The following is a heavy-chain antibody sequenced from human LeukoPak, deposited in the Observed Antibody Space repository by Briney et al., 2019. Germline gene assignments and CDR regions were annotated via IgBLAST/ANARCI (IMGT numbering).Heavy chain of an antibody. CDR1: GFTFTSSA. CDR3: AADVIVGATKDFDY. J-gene: IGHJ4*02. V-gene: IGHV1-58*02. CDR2: IVVGSGYT. Sequence: GTSVKVSCKASGFTFTSSAMQWVRQARGQRLEWIGWIVVGSGYTNYAQKFQERVTITRDMSTSTAYMELSSLRSEDTAVYYCAADVIVGATKDFDYWGQGTLVTVSS. D-gene: IGHD1-26*01.